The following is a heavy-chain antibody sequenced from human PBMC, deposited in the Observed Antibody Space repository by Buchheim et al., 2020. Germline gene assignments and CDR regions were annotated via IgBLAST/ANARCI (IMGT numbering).Heavy chain of an antibody. V-gene: IGHV4-59*08. D-gene: IGHD6-13*01. J-gene: IGHJ5*02. CDR3: ARSPRIASRENWFDP. CDR2: IYSSGNT. CDR1: GGSISNYY. Sequence: QVQLQESGPGLVKPSETLSLTCTVSGGSISNYYWNWIRQPPGKEMEWIGYIYSSGNTNYNPSLKSRVTISIDTPKNQFSLRLSSVTAADSAVYYCARSPRIASRENWFDPWGQGTL.